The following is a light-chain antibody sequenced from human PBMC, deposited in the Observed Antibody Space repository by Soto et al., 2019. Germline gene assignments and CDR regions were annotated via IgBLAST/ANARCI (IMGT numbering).Light chain of an antibody. CDR1: QGISNY. Sequence: DIQMTQSPSSLSASVGDRVTITCRASQGISNYLAWYQQKPGKVPRLLIYAASTLQSGVPSRFSGSGSGTDFTLTISSLEPEDVSTYYCQKYNSAPRTFGQGTKVEIK. J-gene: IGKJ1*01. CDR2: AAS. V-gene: IGKV1-27*01. CDR3: QKYNSAPRT.